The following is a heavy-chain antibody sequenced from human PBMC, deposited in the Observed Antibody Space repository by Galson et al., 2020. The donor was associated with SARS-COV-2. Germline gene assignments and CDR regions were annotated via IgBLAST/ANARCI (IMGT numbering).Heavy chain of an antibody. CDR1: GGSISSSNW. V-gene: IGHV4-4*02. CDR2: IYHSGST. Sequence: SETLSLTCAVSGGSISSSNWWSWVRQPPGKGLEWIGEIYHSGSTNYNPSLKSRVTISVDKSKNQFSLKLSSVTAADTAVYYCARASSFAHSSSYLDYWGQGTLVTVSS. D-gene: IGHD6-13*01. J-gene: IGHJ4*02. CDR3: ARASSFAHSSSYLDY.